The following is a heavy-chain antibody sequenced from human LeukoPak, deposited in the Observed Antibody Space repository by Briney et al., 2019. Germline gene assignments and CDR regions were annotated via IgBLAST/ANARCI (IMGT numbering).Heavy chain of an antibody. CDR3: ARRDSSGSWFDP. CDR1: GYSFTSYW. V-gene: IGHV5-51*01. Sequence: GESVQISCKGSGYSFTSYWIGWVRQMPGKGLEWMGIIYPGDSDTRYSPSFQGQVTISADKSVSTAYLQWSSLKASDTATYYCARRDSSGSWFDPWGQGTLVTVSS. J-gene: IGHJ5*02. CDR2: IYPGDSDT. D-gene: IGHD3-22*01.